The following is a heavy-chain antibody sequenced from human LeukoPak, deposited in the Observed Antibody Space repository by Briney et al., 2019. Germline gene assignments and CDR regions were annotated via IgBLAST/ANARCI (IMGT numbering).Heavy chain of an antibody. V-gene: IGHV4-39*02. CDR3: ARRLRIGAAEWFDP. CDR2: LDDSGNT. CDR1: SGSVRSNYYS. D-gene: IGHD2-15*01. Sequence: SETLSLTCSVFSGSVRSNYYSWAWIRQAPGKRLEWVGGLDDSGNTYYNPSLKSRLTMSVDTSKNHFSLNLKSVAAADTSVYYCARRLRIGAAEWFDPWGQGIMVTVSS. J-gene: IGHJ5*02.